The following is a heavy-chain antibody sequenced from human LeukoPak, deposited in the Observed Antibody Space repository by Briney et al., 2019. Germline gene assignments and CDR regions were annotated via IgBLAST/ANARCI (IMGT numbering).Heavy chain of an antibody. CDR2: IYYSGST. CDR1: GGSISSNSYY. J-gene: IGHJ4*02. CDR3: AREYFEVAAAGVFDS. V-gene: IGHV4-39*07. Sequence: SETLSLTCTVSGGSISSNSYYWGWIRQPPGTGLEWIGSIYYSGSTYYNPSLKSRVTISADTSKNQFSLRLSSVTAADTAVYYCAREYFEVAAAGVFDSWGQGTLVTVSS. D-gene: IGHD6-13*01.